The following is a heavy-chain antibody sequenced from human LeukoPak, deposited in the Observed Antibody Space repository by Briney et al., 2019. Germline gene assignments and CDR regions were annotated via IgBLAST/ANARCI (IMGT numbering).Heavy chain of an antibody. CDR3: AKYATLYCSSTSCSPQFDY. Sequence: SGGSQRLSCAASGFTFSSYAMSWVRQAPGKGLEWVSAISGSGGSTYYADSVKGRFTISRDNSKNTLYLQMNSLRAEDTAVYYCAKYATLYCSSTSCSPQFDYWGQGTLVTVSS. CDR2: ISGSGGST. V-gene: IGHV3-23*01. D-gene: IGHD2-2*01. J-gene: IGHJ4*02. CDR1: GFTFSSYA.